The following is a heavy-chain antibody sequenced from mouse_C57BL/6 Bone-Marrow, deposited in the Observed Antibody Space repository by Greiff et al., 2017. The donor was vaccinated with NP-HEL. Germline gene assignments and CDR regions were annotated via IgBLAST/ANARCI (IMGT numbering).Heavy chain of an antibody. J-gene: IGHJ1*03. CDR3: ARDPFTTVVSYWYFDV. V-gene: IGHV3-6*01. CDR1: GYSITSGYY. CDR2: ISYDGSN. D-gene: IGHD1-1*01. Sequence: ESGPGLVKPSQSLSLTCSVTGYSITSGYYWNWIRQFPGNKLEWMGYISYDGSNNYHPSLKNRISITRDTSKNQFFLKLNSVTTEDTATYYCARDPFTTVVSYWYFDVWGTGTTVTVSS.